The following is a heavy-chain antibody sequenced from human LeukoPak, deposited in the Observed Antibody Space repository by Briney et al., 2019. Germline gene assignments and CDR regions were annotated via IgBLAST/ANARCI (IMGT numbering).Heavy chain of an antibody. CDR1: GYTXTDFL. Sequence: ASVKVSCKASGYTXTDFLMHWGRQAPGQGLEWLGWINPNSGDTDYAQTFQGRVTMSRDTSISTAYMELSRLRSDDTAIYYCARGHRDSGGWYHVDYWGQGTLVTVSS. CDR2: INPNSGDT. V-gene: IGHV1-2*02. J-gene: IGHJ4*02. D-gene: IGHD6-19*01. CDR3: ARGHRDSGGWYHVDY.